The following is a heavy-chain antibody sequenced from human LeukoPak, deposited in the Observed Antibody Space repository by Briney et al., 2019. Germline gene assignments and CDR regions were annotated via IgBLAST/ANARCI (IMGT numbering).Heavy chain of an antibody. V-gene: IGHV3-23*01. J-gene: IGHJ4*02. D-gene: IGHD6-19*01. Sequence: PGGSLRLSCAASGCTFSSNVMIWVRQAPGKGLEWVSSIPASGGSTYYADSVKGRFTISRDNSKNSLYLQMNSLRAEDTAVYYCAKESSGGWYFDYWGQGTLVTVSS. CDR1: GCTFSSNV. CDR2: IPASGGST. CDR3: AKESSGGWYFDY.